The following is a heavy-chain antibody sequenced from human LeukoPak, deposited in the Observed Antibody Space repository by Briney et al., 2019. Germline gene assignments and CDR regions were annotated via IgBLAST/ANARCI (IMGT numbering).Heavy chain of an antibody. CDR2: ISSSSSYI. Sequence: PGGSLRLSCAASGFTFSSYSMNWVRQAPGKGLEWVSSISSSSSYIYYADSVKGRFTISRDKAKNSLYLQMNSLRAEDTAVYYCARDIGSGGPFDYWGQGTLVTVSS. J-gene: IGHJ4*02. V-gene: IGHV3-21*01. CDR3: ARDIGSGGPFDY. D-gene: IGHD2-8*02. CDR1: GFTFSSYS.